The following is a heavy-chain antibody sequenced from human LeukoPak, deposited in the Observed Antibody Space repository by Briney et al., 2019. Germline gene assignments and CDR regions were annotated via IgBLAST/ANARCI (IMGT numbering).Heavy chain of an antibody. CDR1: GFTFSSYA. Sequence: GRSLRLSCAASGFTFSSYAMHWVRQAPGKGLEWVTIISYDGSKKYYADSVKGRFTVSRDNSKNTVYLQMNSLRAEDTAVYYCAKGPRTVRFGDRHKGMFDYWGQGTLVTVSS. J-gene: IGHJ4*02. V-gene: IGHV3-30*04. CDR2: ISYDGSKK. CDR3: AKGPRTVRFGDRHKGMFDY. D-gene: IGHD3-10*01.